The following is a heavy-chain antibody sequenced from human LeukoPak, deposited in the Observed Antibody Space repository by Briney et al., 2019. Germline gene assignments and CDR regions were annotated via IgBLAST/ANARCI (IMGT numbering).Heavy chain of an antibody. D-gene: IGHD2-15*01. CDR1: GFTFGSYW. V-gene: IGHV3-7*01. J-gene: IGHJ4*02. CDR2: IKEDGSEK. CDR3: ARGYCSGGTCFDY. Sequence: GGSLRLSCAASGFTFGSYWMSWVRQAPGNGLEWVANIKEDGSEKYCVDSVKGRFTISRDNAKNSLYLQMNSLRAEDTAVYYCARGYCSGGTCFDYWGQGTLVTVSS.